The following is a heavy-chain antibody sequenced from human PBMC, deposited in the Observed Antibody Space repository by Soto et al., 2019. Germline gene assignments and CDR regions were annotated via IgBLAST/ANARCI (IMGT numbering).Heavy chain of an antibody. V-gene: IGHV1-2*02. CDR3: GRGRSGQIVVFY. D-gene: IGHD1-26*01. J-gene: IGHJ4*02. CDR1: GYTMTVHY. CDR2: IGPESGAT. Sequence: VSVKVACKASGYTMTVHYIHCGRQAPKQGPEWLGEIGPESGATRYEQRFQGRVTMTRDMSITTVYMELNNLSPDDTAVYYCGRGRSGQIVVFYWGQGTPVTVSS.